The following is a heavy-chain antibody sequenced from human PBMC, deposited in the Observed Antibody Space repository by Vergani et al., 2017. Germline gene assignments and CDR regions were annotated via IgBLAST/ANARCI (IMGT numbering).Heavy chain of an antibody. V-gene: IGHV3-23*01. CDR1: GFTFSRYD. Sequence: EVQLLESGGGLVQPGGSLRLSCAASGFTFSRYDMSWVRQAPGKGLEWVSAISGSGGSTYYADSVKRRFTISRDNSKNTLYLQMNSRRAEDTAVYYCAKAGITIFGVVIKVHYMDVWGKGTTVTVSS. J-gene: IGHJ6*03. CDR2: ISGSGGST. D-gene: IGHD3-3*01. CDR3: AKAGITIFGVVIKVHYMDV.